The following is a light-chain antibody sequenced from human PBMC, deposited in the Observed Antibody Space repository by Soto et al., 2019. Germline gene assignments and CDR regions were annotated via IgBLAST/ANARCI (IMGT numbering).Light chain of an antibody. CDR3: QSYDISTVV. CDR2: ENN. Sequence: NFMLTQPHSVSESPGKTVTISCTRSSGSIASNSVQWFQKRPGSAPTTVIYENNQRPSGVPDRFSGSTDGSSNSASLTISGLQTEDEADYYCQSYDISTVVFGGGTQLTVL. V-gene: IGLV6-57*04. CDR1: SGSIASNS. J-gene: IGLJ2*01.